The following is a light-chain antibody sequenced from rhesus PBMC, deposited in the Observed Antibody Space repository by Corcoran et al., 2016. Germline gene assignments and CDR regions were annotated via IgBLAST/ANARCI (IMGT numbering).Light chain of an antibody. CDR1: QGISSY. J-gene: IGKJ4*01. CDR2: RAS. CDR3: QQHNSYPLT. Sequence: DIQMTQSPSSLSASVGDTVTITCRASQGISSYLAWYQQKPGKAPKLLIYRASNLQSGVPSRFSGSGSGTDFTLPISSLQPEDFATYYCQQHNSYPLTFGGGAKVEIK. V-gene: IGKV1-25*01.